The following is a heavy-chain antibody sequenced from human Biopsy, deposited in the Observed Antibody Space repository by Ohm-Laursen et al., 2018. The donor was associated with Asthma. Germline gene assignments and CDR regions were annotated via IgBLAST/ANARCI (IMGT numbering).Heavy chain of an antibody. Sequence: SPRLSCAASGFTFSIYDIHWVRQAPGKGLEWVAVISFDGSNEDYADSVKGRFTISRDNSKNTLFLEMNSLRPEDTAVYYCAKELFPGWELRRGPDSWGQGTLVTVSS. CDR3: AKELFPGWELRRGPDS. D-gene: IGHD1-26*01. CDR2: ISFDGSNE. J-gene: IGHJ4*02. CDR1: GFTFSIYD. V-gene: IGHV3-30*18.